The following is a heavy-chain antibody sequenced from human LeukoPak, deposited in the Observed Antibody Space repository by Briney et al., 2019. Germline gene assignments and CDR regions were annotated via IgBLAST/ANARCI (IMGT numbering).Heavy chain of an antibody. CDR2: IYPGDSDT. V-gene: IGHV5-51*01. J-gene: IGHJ3*02. Sequence: GESLKISCKGSGYNFPSYWIDWVRQMPGKGLGWMGIIYPGDSDTRYSPSFQGQVTISADKSISTAYLQWSSLKASDTAMYYCARRAGTDAFDIWGQGTMVTVSS. D-gene: IGHD3-10*01. CDR3: ARRAGTDAFDI. CDR1: GYNFPSYW.